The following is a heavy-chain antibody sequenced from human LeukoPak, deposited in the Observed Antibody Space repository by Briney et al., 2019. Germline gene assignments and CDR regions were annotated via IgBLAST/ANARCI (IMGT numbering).Heavy chain of an antibody. CDR2: IYYSGST. CDR1: GGSISSYY. V-gene: IGHV4-59*08. Sequence: SETLSLTCTVSGGSISSYYWSWIRQPPGKGLEWIGYIYYSGSTTYNPSLKSRATISVDTSKNQSSLKLSSVTAADTAVYYCARLTPSGSQFDYWGQGTLVTVSS. CDR3: ARLTPSGSQFDY. D-gene: IGHD1-26*01. J-gene: IGHJ4*02.